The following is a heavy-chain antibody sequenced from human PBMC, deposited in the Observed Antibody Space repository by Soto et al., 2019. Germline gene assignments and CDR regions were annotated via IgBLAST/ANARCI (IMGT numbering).Heavy chain of an antibody. D-gene: IGHD6-19*01. CDR3: ARVFRLAVESSCFDY. CDR1: GYKFTGYG. V-gene: IGHV1-18*01. J-gene: IGHJ4*02. CDR2: ISAYNGNP. Sequence: ASVKVSCKASGYKFTGYGIGWVRQAPGQGLEWMGWISAYNGNPSYAQKFQGRVTMTTDTSTSTAYMELRRLRADDTAVYFCARVFRLAVESSCFDYWGQGTLVTVSS.